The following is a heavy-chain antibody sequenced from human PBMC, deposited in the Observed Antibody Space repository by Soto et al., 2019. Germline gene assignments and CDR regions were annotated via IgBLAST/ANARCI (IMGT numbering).Heavy chain of an antibody. CDR2: MSANSGNT. J-gene: IGHJ6*02. CDR3: ARVARIAAAGYYYYGMDV. V-gene: IGHV1-18*01. CDR1: GYTFTSYD. Sequence: GASVKFSCKASGYTFTSYDINWVRQATGQGLEWMGWMSANSGNTNYAQKLQGRVTMTTDTSTSTAYMELRSLRSDDTAVYYCARVARIAAAGYYYYGMDVWGQGTTVTVS. D-gene: IGHD6-13*01.